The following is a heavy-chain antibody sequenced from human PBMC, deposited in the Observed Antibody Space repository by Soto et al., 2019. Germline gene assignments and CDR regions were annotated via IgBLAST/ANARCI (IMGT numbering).Heavy chain of an antibody. Sequence: SETLSLTCSVSGYSVSSSDYYWAWIRQPPGKGLEWIGSMLYSGLTYYNPSLKSRVTLSVDTSKNQFSVRLNSVTASDTAVYYCAPLSVSLSGPYGIHVWGQGTTVTVSS. D-gene: IGHD2-15*01. J-gene: IGHJ6*02. CDR2: MLYSGLT. CDR3: APLSVSLSGPYGIHV. CDR1: GYSVSSSDYY. V-gene: IGHV4-39*01.